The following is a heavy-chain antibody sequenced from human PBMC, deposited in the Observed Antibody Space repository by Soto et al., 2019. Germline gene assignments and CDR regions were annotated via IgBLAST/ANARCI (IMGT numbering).Heavy chain of an antibody. J-gene: IGHJ3*02. CDR3: ATLPAYYDSSGYSNALDI. D-gene: IGHD3-22*01. Sequence: SETLSLTCAVSGGSISSSNWWSWVCQPPGKGREWMGEIYHRGSTNYNPTLKSHVTISVYKATSQFSLKMSSVTAADTAVYYCATLPAYYDSSGYSNALDIWGKGTMVAVAS. CDR2: IYHRGST. CDR1: GGSISSSNW. V-gene: IGHV4-4*02.